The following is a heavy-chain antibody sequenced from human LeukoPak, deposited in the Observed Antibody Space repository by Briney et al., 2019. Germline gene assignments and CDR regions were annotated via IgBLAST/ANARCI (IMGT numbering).Heavy chain of an antibody. CDR3: ARGRQLRYFDWLPVGYYYGMDV. CDR1: GYTFTSYD. D-gene: IGHD3-9*01. Sequence: ASVKVSCKASGYTFTSYDFNWLRQATGQGPEWMGWMNPNSGATGYAQKFQGRVTMTRSASINTAYMELTNLRSEDTAVYYCARGRQLRYFDWLPVGYYYGMDVWGQGTTVTVSS. J-gene: IGHJ6*02. V-gene: IGHV1-8*01. CDR2: MNPNSGAT.